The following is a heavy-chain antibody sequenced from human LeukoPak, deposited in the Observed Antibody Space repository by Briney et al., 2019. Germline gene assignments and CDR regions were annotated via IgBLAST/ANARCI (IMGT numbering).Heavy chain of an antibody. CDR2: INHSGST. J-gene: IGHJ4*02. D-gene: IGHD5-18*01. Sequence: SETLSLTRAVYGGSFSGYYWSWIRQPPGKGLEWIGEINHSGSTNYNPSLKSRVTISVDTSKNQFSLKLISVTAADTAVYFCARERTDTSMDYWGQGTLVTVSS. CDR1: GGSFSGYY. CDR3: ARERTDTSMDY. V-gene: IGHV4-34*01.